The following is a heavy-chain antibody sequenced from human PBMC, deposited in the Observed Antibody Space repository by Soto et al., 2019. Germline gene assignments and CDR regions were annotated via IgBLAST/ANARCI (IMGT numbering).Heavy chain of an antibody. J-gene: IGHJ4*02. D-gene: IGHD3-10*01. CDR1: GFTFSSYW. V-gene: IGHV3-7*01. Sequence: GGSLRLSCAASGFTFSSYWMSWVRQAPGKGLEWVANIKQDGSEKYYVDSVKGRFTISRDNAKNSLYLQMNSLRAEDTAVYHCARDFWGYYGSGSSFDYWGQGTLVTVSS. CDR2: IKQDGSEK. CDR3: ARDFWGYYGSGSSFDY.